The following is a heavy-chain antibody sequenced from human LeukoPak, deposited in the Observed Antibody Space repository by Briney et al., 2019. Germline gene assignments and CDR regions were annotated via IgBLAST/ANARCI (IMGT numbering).Heavy chain of an antibody. J-gene: IGHJ4*02. V-gene: IGHV3-48*03. D-gene: IGHD2-15*01. CDR3: AKDCSGGSCYSS. CDR1: EFTFTSYE. Sequence: GGSLRLSCAASEFTFTSYEMNWVRQAPGKGLEWVSYISSSGSTIYYADSVKGRFTISRDNAKNSLYLQMNSLRAEDTAVYYCAKDCSGGSCYSSWGQGTLATVSS. CDR2: ISSSGSTI.